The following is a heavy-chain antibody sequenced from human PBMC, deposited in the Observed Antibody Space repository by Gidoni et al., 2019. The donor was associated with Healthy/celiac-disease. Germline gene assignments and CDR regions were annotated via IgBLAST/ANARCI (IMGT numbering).Heavy chain of an antibody. CDR1: GGSISSGSYY. V-gene: IGHV4-61*02. CDR3: ARWGVLSTGGWFDP. Sequence: QVQLQESGPGLVKPSQTLSLTCTVSGGSISSGSYYWSWIRQPAGKGLEGIGRIYTRGSTNYNPSLNSRVTISVATSKNQCSLKMISVTAADTAVYYCARWGVLSTGGWFDPWGQGTLVTVSS. D-gene: IGHD2-15*01. CDR2: IYTRGST. J-gene: IGHJ5*02.